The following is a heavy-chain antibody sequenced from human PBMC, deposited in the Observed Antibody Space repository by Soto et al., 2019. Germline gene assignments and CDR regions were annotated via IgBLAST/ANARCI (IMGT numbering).Heavy chain of an antibody. D-gene: IGHD3-3*01. V-gene: IGHV4-34*01. Sequence: SETLSLTCAVYGGSFSGYYWSWIRQPPGKGLEWIGEINHSGSTNYNPSLKSRVTISVDTSKNQFSLKLSSVTAADTAVYYCARGFGVVIIRYWFDPWGQGTLVTVSS. CDR3: ARGFGVVIIRYWFDP. CDR2: INHSGST. CDR1: GGSFSGYY. J-gene: IGHJ5*02.